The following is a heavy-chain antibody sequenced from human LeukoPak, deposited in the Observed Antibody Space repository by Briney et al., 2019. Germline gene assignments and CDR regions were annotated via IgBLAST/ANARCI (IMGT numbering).Heavy chain of an antibody. Sequence: SETLSLTCNISGVPITDYYWSWIRLAPRRGLEWIGYMYYSGDSNSNPSLEGRVSMSADTSTNQFSLRLTSVTAADTAIYYCARELPSTGNWFDPWGQGILVTVSS. V-gene: IGHV4-59*01. CDR3: ARELPSTGNWFDP. CDR2: MYYSGDS. CDR1: GVPITDYY. J-gene: IGHJ5*02. D-gene: IGHD1-14*01.